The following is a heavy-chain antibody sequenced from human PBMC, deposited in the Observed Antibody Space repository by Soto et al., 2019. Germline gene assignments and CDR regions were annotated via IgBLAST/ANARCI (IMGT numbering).Heavy chain of an antibody. CDR2: ISAYNGNT. CDR3: AREGYCSSTSCSRDYYYGMDV. D-gene: IGHD2-2*01. V-gene: IGHV1-18*01. Sequence: ASVKVSCKTSGYTFTRNGISWVRQAPGQGLEWMGWISAYNGNTNYAQKLQGRVTMTTDTSTSTAYMELRSLRSDDTAVYYCAREGYCSSTSCSRDYYYGMDVWGQGTTVTVSS. CDR1: GYTFTRNG. J-gene: IGHJ6*02.